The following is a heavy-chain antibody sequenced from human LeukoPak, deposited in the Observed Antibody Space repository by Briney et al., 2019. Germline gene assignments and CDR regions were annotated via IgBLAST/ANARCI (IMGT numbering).Heavy chain of an antibody. CDR3: ARTYSSNSGYYFDY. V-gene: IGHV3-30*14. CDR1: GFTFSSYA. CDR2: ISYDGSNK. D-gene: IGHD6-13*01. J-gene: IGHJ4*02. Sequence: PGGSLRLSCAASGFTFSSYAMHWVRQAPGKGLEWVAVISYDGSNKYYADSVKGRFTISRDNSKNTLYLQMNSLRAEDTAVYYCARTYSSNSGYYFDYWGQGTLVTVSS.